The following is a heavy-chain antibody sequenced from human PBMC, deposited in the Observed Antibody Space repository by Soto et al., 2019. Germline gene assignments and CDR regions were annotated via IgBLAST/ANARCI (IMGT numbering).Heavy chain of an antibody. D-gene: IGHD3-3*01. CDR2: IIPIFGTA. V-gene: IGHV1-69*13. CDR1: GGTFSSYA. Sequence: SVKVSCKASGGTFSSYAISWVRQAPGQGLEWMGGIIPIFGTANYAQKFQGRVTITADESTSTAYMELSSLRSEDTAVYYCAKGLITIFGVVTPADYYGMDVWGQGTTVTVSS. J-gene: IGHJ6*02. CDR3: AKGLITIFGVVTPADYYGMDV.